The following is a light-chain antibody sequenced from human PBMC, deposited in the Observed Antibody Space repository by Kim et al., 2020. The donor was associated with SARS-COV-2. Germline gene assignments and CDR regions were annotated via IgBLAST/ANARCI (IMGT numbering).Light chain of an antibody. J-gene: IGKJ4*01. V-gene: IGKV1-9*01. CDR3: QQVNSYPLT. CDR1: QGIRSY. Sequence: ASEEDRVTIPCRASQGIRSYLAWYQQKPGKAPKLLISAVSTLQRGVPSRFSGSGSGTDFTLTINSLQPEDFATYYCQQVNSYPLTFGGGTKVDIK. CDR2: AVS.